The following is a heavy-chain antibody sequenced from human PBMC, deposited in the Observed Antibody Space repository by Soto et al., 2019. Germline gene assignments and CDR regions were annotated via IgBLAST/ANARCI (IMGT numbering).Heavy chain of an antibody. V-gene: IGHV3-21*05. CDR2: ISSPSRDI. D-gene: IGHD4-17*01. J-gene: IGHJ2*01. Sequence: PGGSLRLSCVASGFTFSAHSMNWVRQAPGKGLEWISYISSPSRDIYYADSLKGRFVISRDNAKNSLYLVMSSLREDDTAVYYCARGLYGRNSGVFDLWGRGTLVTVSS. CDR1: GFTFSAHS. CDR3: ARGLYGRNSGVFDL.